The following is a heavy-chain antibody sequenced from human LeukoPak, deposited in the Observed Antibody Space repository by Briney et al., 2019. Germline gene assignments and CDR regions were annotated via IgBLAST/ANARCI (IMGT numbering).Heavy chain of an antibody. Sequence: GGSLRLSCSASGFTFSTYWMSWVRQAPGKGLEWVALIPYDGSNEYYADSVRGRFTISRDNSKFTLYMQMNSLRAEDTAVYYCARVRAGYCTSTSCYTGMDVWGQGTTVTVSS. CDR2: IPYDGSNE. CDR1: GFTFSTYW. D-gene: IGHD2-2*01. CDR3: ARVRAGYCTSTSCYTGMDV. J-gene: IGHJ6*02. V-gene: IGHV3-30*03.